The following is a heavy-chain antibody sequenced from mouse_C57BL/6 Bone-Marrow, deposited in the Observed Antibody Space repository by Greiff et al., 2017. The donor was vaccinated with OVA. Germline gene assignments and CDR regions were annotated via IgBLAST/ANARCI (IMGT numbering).Heavy chain of an antibody. J-gene: IGHJ4*01. CDR2: INPGSGGT. CDR3: ARGHYYAMDY. V-gene: IGHV1-54*01. Sequence: QVQLQQSGAELVRPGTSVKVSCKASGYAFTNYLIEWVKQRPGQGLEWIGVINPGSGGTNYNEKFKGKATLTADKSSSTAYMQLSSLTSEDSAVYFCARGHYYAMDYWGQGTSVTVSS. CDR1: GYAFTNYL.